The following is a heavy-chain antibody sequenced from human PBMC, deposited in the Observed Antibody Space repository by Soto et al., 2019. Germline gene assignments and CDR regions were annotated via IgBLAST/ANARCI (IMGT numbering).Heavy chain of an antibody. CDR2: ISWDGGST. J-gene: IGHJ4*02. V-gene: IGHV3-43*01. D-gene: IGHD1-26*01. CDR3: AKDINAGIVEDAIDY. Sequence: GGSLRLSCAASGFTFDDYTMHWVRQAPGKGLEWVSLISWDGGSTYYADSVKGRFTISRDNSKNSLYLQMNSLRTEDTALYYCAKDINAGIVEDAIDYWGQGTLVTVSS. CDR1: GFTFDDYT.